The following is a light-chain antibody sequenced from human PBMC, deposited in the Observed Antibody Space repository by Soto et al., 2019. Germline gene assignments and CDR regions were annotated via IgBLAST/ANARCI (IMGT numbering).Light chain of an antibody. Sequence: DIQMTQSPSTPSASVGDRVTITGRVSQSVDTCLAWYQQKPGKAPHLLIYKASSLEAGVSSRFSGSGSVTQFTLTISSLQPDDFATYYCQQYYRYPWTFGQGTKVEIK. J-gene: IGKJ1*01. CDR1: QSVDTC. V-gene: IGKV1-5*03. CDR2: KAS. CDR3: QQYYRYPWT.